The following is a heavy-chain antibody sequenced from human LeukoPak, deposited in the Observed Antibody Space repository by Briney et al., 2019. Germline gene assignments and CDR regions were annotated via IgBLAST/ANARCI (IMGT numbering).Heavy chain of an antibody. V-gene: IGHV1-69*13. D-gene: IGHD3-22*01. J-gene: IGHJ4*02. Sequence: SVKVSCKASGGTFSSYAISWVRQAPGQGLEWMGGIIPSFGTANYAQKFQGRVTITADESTSTAYMELSSLRSEDTAVYYCARDYYDSSGYNSHFDYWGQGTLVTVSS. CDR3: ARDYYDSSGYNSHFDY. CDR1: GGTFSSYA. CDR2: IIPSFGTA.